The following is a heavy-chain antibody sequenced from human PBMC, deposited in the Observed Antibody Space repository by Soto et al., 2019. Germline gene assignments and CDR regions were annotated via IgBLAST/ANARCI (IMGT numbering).Heavy chain of an antibody. D-gene: IGHD2-8*01. J-gene: IGHJ6*02. CDR1: GYTFTSYA. Sequence: GASVKVSCKASGYTFTSYAMHWVRQAPGQRLEWMGWINAGNGNTKYSQKFQGRVTITRDTSASTAYMELSSLRSEDTAMYYCARGGYCTNGVCYPTLYYYYGMDFWGQGTTVTVSS. CDR3: ARGGYCTNGVCYPTLYYYYGMDF. CDR2: INAGNGNT. V-gene: IGHV1-3*01.